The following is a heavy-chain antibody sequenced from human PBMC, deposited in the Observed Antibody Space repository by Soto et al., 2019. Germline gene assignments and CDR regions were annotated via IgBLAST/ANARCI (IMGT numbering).Heavy chain of an antibody. D-gene: IGHD3-9*01. CDR2: ISNNASDT. J-gene: IGHJ4*02. Sequence: GGSLRLSCSASGFTFSDYTMHWVRQAPGKRLEFVSAISNNASDTYFADSVRGRFTISRDNSKNTLFLLMSGLTSEDTAVYYCVKEMGHCCDWSYSFDSWGQGTVVTVYS. CDR1: GFTFSDYT. V-gene: IGHV3-64D*06. CDR3: VKEMGHCCDWSYSFDS.